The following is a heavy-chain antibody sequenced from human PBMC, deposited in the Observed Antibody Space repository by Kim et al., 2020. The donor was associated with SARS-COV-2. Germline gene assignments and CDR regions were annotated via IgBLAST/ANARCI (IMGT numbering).Heavy chain of an antibody. J-gene: IGHJ6*02. D-gene: IGHD5-18*01. CDR3: AIIHLWTSWDV. V-gene: IGHV3-53*04. Sequence: GGSLRLSCAASGFNINSNYINWVRQAPGKGLEWVSVIYNSGTTYYADSVRGRFTISRHTSTNTVYLQLNSLRAEDTAVYYCAIIHLWTSWDVWGQGTTVTVSS. CDR1: GFNINSNY. CDR2: IYNSGTT.